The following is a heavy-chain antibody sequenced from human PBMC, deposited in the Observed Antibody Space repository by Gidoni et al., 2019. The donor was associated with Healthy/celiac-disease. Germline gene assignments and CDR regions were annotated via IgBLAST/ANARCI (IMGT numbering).Heavy chain of an antibody. Sequence: QVQLVASGGGVVQPGRSLRLSCSASGFTFSSYGMHGVRQAPGKGLEWVAVIWYDGSNKYDADSVKGRFTISRDNSKNTLYLQMNSLRAEDTAVYYCAREAKLDYYYMDVWGKGTTVTVSS. CDR1: GFTFSSYG. D-gene: IGHD1-26*01. V-gene: IGHV3-33*01. CDR3: AREAKLDYYYMDV. CDR2: IWYDGSNK. J-gene: IGHJ6*03.